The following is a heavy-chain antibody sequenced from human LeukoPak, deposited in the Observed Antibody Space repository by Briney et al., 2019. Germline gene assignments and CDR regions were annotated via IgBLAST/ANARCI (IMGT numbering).Heavy chain of an antibody. CDR2: ISSSSSNI. D-gene: IGHD2-21*01. J-gene: IGHJ6*03. V-gene: IGHV3-48*01. CDR3: ARGTQEGDPNYYYYYMDV. Sequence: GGSLTLSWAPSRFTFSSYEMSWVRHAAGRGLEWVAYISSSSSNIYYAASVKGRFTISRDNAKNSLYVQMNSLRAEDTAVYYCARGTQEGDPNYYYYYMDVWGKGTTVTVSS. CDR1: RFTFSSYE.